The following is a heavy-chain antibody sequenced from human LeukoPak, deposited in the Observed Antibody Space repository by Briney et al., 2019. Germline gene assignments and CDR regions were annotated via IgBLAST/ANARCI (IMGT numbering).Heavy chain of an antibody. CDR3: ARVLAVGGGHGDY. CDR1: GYTFTGYY. J-gene: IGHJ4*02. V-gene: IGHV1-2*02. CDR2: INPNSGGT. D-gene: IGHD6-19*01. Sequence: ASVKVSCKASGYTFTGYYMHWVRQAPGQGLKWMGWINPNSGGTNYEEKFQRKVTMTRDKFISTAYMELSRLGSDDTVVYYCARVLAVGGGHGDYWGQGTMVSVSS.